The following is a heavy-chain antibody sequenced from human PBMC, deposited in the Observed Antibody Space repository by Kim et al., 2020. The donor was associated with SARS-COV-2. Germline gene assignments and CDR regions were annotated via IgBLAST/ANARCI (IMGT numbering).Heavy chain of an antibody. J-gene: IGHJ6*03. CDR2: INHSGST. CDR3: ARAYYYDSSGPLTGPEKGGYYYYMDV. Sequence: SETPSLTCAVYGGSFSGYYWSWIRQPPGKGLEWIGEINHSGSTNYNPSLKSRVTISVDTSKNQFSLKLSSVTAADTAVYYCARAYYYDSSGPLTGPEKGGYYYYMDVWGKGTTVTVSS. V-gene: IGHV4-34*01. CDR1: GGSFSGYY. D-gene: IGHD3-22*01.